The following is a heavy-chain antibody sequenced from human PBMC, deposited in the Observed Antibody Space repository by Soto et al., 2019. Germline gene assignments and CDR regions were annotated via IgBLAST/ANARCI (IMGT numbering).Heavy chain of an antibody. V-gene: IGHV4-59*08. CDR2: IYYSGST. D-gene: IGHD1-1*01. CDR3: ARLEELRYYFDY. J-gene: IGHJ4*02. CDR1: SGSISIHY. Sequence: QVQLQESGPGLVKPSETLSLTCTVSSGSISIHYWSWIRQPPGKGLEWIGYIYYSGSTNYNPSLKSRVTISMDTSKNPFSLRLSSVTAADTAVYYCARLEELRYYFDYWGQGTLVTVSS.